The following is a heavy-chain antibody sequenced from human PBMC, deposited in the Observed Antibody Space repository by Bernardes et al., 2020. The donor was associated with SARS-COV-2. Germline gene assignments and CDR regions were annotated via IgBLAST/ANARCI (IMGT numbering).Heavy chain of an antibody. Sequence: GGSLKISCKASGYRFTNFWIGWVRQMPGKGLEWVGIIYPGDSDTRYSPSLQGQVTISADNSINTAYLQWSSLKASDSAMYYCATGAFDYWGQGTLVTVSP. D-gene: IGHD3-10*01. CDR1: GYRFTNFW. CDR2: IYPGDSDT. V-gene: IGHV5-51*01. CDR3: ATGAFDY. J-gene: IGHJ4*02.